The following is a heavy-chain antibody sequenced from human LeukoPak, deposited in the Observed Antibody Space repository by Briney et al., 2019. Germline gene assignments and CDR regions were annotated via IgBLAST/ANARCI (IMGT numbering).Heavy chain of an antibody. J-gene: IGHJ4*02. CDR3: ARSSSNWYLYDY. CDR1: GYSFTNYW. CDR2: IYPGDSDT. V-gene: IGHV5-51*01. Sequence: GESLKISCKGSGYSFTNYWIGWVRQMPGKGLEWMGIIYPGDSDTRYSPSFQGHVTISADKSISTAYLQWSGLEASDTAMYYCARSSSNWYLYDYWGQGTLVTVSS. D-gene: IGHD6-13*01.